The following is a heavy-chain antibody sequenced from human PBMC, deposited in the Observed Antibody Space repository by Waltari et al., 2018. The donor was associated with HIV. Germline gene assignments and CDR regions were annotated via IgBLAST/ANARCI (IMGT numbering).Heavy chain of an antibody. CDR3: ARRGNRYGLFDH. V-gene: IGHV2-70*01. CDR2: IDWNDET. D-gene: IGHD5-18*01. Sequence: QVTLRESGPALVKPTQTLTLTCNFSGFSLSSSEMCVSWLRQPPGKALEWLALIDWNDETSYNSSLKSRLSISADTSKNQVVLTVTNMDPVDTATYYCARRGNRYGLFDHWGQGTLVTVSS. CDR1: GFSLSSSEMC. J-gene: IGHJ4*02.